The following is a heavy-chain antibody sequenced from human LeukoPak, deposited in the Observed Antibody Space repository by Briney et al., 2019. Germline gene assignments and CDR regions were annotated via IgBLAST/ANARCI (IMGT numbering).Heavy chain of an antibody. D-gene: IGHD3-16*01. J-gene: IGHJ4*02. CDR3: AKDKPLFGGGLEGNYFDS. Sequence: PGRSLRLSCAASGFSFDDYAMHWVRQAPGKGLGWVSGINWNSKSKGYADSVKGRFTISRDNAKRSLYLQMNSLRTEDTAFYYCAKDKPLFGGGLEGNYFDSWGQGTLVTVSS. CDR2: INWNSKSK. CDR1: GFSFDDYA. V-gene: IGHV3-9*01.